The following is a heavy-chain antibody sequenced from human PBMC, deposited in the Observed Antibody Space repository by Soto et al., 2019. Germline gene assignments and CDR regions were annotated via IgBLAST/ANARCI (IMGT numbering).Heavy chain of an antibody. CDR2: IKQDGSEK. CDR1: GFTFSSYW. CDR3: AREAMEVRALAAVDY. D-gene: IGHD6-13*01. Sequence: GGSLRLSCAASGFTFSSYWMSWVRQAPGKGLEWVANIKQDGSEKYYVDSVKGRFTISRDNAKNSLYLQMNSLRAEDTAVYYCAREAMEVRALAAVDYWGQGTLVTVSS. V-gene: IGHV3-7*01. J-gene: IGHJ4*02.